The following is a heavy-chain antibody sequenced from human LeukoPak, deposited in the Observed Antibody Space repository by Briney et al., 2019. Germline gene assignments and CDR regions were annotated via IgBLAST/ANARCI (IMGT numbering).Heavy chain of an antibody. Sequence: GGALRLSCAASGFDFSGYGMHWVRQAPGKGLEWVAVTSYDGTAKFYAHSVEGRFTVSRDNSKNTLYLQMNTLRAEDTAVYYCAKAGRNYHNWLDPWGQGTLVTVSS. V-gene: IGHV3-30*18. J-gene: IGHJ5*02. CDR1: GFDFSGYG. CDR2: TSYDGTAK. D-gene: IGHD4-11*01. CDR3: AKAGRNYHNWLDP.